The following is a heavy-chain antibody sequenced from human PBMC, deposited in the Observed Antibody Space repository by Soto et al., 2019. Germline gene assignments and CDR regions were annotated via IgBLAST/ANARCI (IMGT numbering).Heavy chain of an antibody. Sequence: ASVKVSCKASGGTFSNSAVIWVRQAPGQGLEWMGGIIPIFGTANYAQKFQGRVTITADEYTSTAYMELSSLRSEDTAVYYCARSVLDYGGNSGLDYWGQGTLVTVSS. J-gene: IGHJ4*02. D-gene: IGHD4-17*01. CDR3: ARSVLDYGGNSGLDY. V-gene: IGHV1-69*13. CDR1: GGTFSNSA. CDR2: IIPIFGTA.